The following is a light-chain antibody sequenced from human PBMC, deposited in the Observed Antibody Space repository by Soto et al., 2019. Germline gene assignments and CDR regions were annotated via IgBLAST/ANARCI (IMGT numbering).Light chain of an antibody. CDR2: SHN. V-gene: IGLV1-44*01. CDR1: SSNIGSST. Sequence: QSVLTQPPSASGTPGQRVIISCSGSSSNIGSSTVNWYQHLPGTAPKLLIYSHNERPSGVPDRFSGSKSGTSASLAISGPQSEDEADYFCAAWDDSLNGYVFGTGTKVTVL. J-gene: IGLJ1*01. CDR3: AAWDDSLNGYV.